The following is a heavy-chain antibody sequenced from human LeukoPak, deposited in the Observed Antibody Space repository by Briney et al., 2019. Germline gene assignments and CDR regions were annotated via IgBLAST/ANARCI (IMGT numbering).Heavy chain of an antibody. V-gene: IGHV1-46*01. Sequence: ASVKVSCKASGYIFTSYYIHWVRQAPGQGLEWMGIINPSTGTTSNAQMFEGRVTMTRDTSISTAYMELSRLRSDDTAVYYCARNAWNNYYYYYYMDVWGKGTTVTVSS. CDR1: GYIFTSYY. CDR2: INPSTGTT. J-gene: IGHJ6*03. CDR3: ARNAWNNYYYYYYMDV. D-gene: IGHD1/OR15-1a*01.